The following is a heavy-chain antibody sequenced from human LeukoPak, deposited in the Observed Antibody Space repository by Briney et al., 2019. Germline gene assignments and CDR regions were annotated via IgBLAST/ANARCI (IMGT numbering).Heavy chain of an antibody. CDR3: ARDLRQLSDYFDY. CDR1: GYTFTGYY. Sequence: ASVKVSCKASGYTFTGYYMHWVRQAPGQGLEWMGWINPNSGGTNYAQKFRGRVTMTRDTSIDTAYMELSGLRSDDTAVYYCARDLRQLSDYFDYWGQGTLVTVSS. CDR2: INPNSGGT. D-gene: IGHD1-1*01. J-gene: IGHJ4*02. V-gene: IGHV1-2*02.